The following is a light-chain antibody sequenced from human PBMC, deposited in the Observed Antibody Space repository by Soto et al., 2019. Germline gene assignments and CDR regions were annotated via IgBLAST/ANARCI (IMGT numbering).Light chain of an antibody. J-gene: IGKJ1*01. CDR1: QSVSSY. Sequence: EIVLTQSPATLSLSPGERATLSCRASQSVSSYLAWYQQKPGQAPRLLIYDASNRATGIPARFSGSGSGTDFTLTISSLEPEDFAVYYCQQRSNWPPVFGQVTKVEIK. V-gene: IGKV3-11*01. CDR3: QQRSNWPPV. CDR2: DAS.